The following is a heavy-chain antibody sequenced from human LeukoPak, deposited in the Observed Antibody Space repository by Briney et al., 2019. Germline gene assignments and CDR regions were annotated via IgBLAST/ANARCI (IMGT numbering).Heavy chain of an antibody. CDR2: ISAYNGNT. CDR1: GYTFTNYG. V-gene: IGHV1-18*01. CDR3: ARDMITFGGVIVNGY. Sequence: GESLKISCKASGYTFTNYGISWVRQAPGQGLEWMGWISAYNGNTNYAQKFQGRVTMTTDTSTSTAYMELRSLRSDDTAVYYCARDMITFGGVIVNGYWGQGTLVTVSS. J-gene: IGHJ4*02. D-gene: IGHD3-16*02.